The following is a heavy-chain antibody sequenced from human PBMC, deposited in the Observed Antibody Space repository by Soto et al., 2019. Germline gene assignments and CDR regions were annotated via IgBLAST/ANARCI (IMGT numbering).Heavy chain of an antibody. Sequence: PGGSLRLSCAASGFTFSSYAMSWVRQAPGKGLEWVSAISGSGGSTYYADSVKGRFTISRDNSKNTLYLQMNSLRAEDTAVYYCAKDQGGSSTSCYQDYWGQGTLVTVSS. V-gene: IGHV3-23*01. D-gene: IGHD2-2*01. J-gene: IGHJ4*02. CDR2: ISGSGGST. CDR3: AKDQGGSSTSCYQDY. CDR1: GFTFSSYA.